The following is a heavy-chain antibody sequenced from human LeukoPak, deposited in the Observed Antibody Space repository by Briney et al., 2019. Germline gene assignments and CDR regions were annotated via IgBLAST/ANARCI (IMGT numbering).Heavy chain of an antibody. J-gene: IGHJ3*01. CDR3: ARDRYDVGVAFDF. CDR2: IRVHNGDT. V-gene: IGHV1-18*01. CDR1: GYMFAVFG. D-gene: IGHD3-9*01. Sequence: ASVKVSCKASGYMFAVFGITWVRQAPGQGLEWMGSIRVHNGDTNYAQKFQGRLTMTTDTSATTAYMELRSLKSDDTAVYYCARDRYDVGVAFDFWGQGTMVTVSP.